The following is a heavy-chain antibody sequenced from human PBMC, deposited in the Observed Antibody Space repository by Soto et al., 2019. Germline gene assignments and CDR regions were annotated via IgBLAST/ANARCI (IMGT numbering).Heavy chain of an antibody. CDR3: ATNTGYSYGFPFDY. CDR1: GFTFSSYG. Sequence: QVQLVESGGGVVQPGRSLRLSCAASGFTFSSYGMHWVRQAPGKGLGWVAIISHDGSNKYYADSVEGRFTISRDNSKNTLYLQMNSLRAEDTAVYYCATNTGYSYGFPFDYGGQGTLVTVSS. V-gene: IGHV3-30*03. J-gene: IGHJ4*02. CDR2: ISHDGSNK. D-gene: IGHD5-18*01.